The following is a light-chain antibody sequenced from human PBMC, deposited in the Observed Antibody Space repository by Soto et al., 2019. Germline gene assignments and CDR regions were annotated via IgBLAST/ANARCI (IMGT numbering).Light chain of an antibody. CDR3: QQYGSSPWT. CDR1: QSVISSY. J-gene: IGKJ1*01. CDR2: GAS. Sequence: EIVVTQSPGTLSLSQGERATLSCRASQSVISSYLAWYQQKPGQAPSLLIYGASSRATGIPDRFSGSGSGTDFTLTISRLEPEDFAAYYCQQYGSSPWTFGEGTKVEIK. V-gene: IGKV3-20*01.